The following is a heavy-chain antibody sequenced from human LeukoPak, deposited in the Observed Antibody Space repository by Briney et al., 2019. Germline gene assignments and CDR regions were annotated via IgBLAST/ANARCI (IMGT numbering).Heavy chain of an antibody. J-gene: IGHJ6*02. D-gene: IGHD3-16*02. CDR2: ISSSGSTI. CDR1: GFTFTSYG. Sequence: GGSLRLSCAASGFTFTSYGMNWVRQAPGKGLEWVSYISSSGSTIYYADSVKGRFTISRDNAKNSQYLQMNSLRAEDAAVYYCARDLKGTYYDYVWGSYRRPYYYYGMDVWGQGTTVTVSS. CDR3: ARDLKGTYYDYVWGSYRRPYYYYGMDV. V-gene: IGHV3-48*04.